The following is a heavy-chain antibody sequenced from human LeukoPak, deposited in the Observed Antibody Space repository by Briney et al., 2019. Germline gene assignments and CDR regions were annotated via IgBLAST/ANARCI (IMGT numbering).Heavy chain of an antibody. V-gene: IGHV4-61*08. D-gene: IGHD2-8*02. J-gene: IGHJ4*02. CDR1: GGSVRSGDYY. CDR3: ARARYSTGWVDY. CDR2: ISSTGST. Sequence: SETLSLTRTVSGGSVRSGDYYWNWIRQAPEKGLEWLGHISSTGSTNYNPSLKSRVTISVDTSENQFSLKLSSVTAADTAFYYCARARYSTGWVDYWGQGTLVTVSS.